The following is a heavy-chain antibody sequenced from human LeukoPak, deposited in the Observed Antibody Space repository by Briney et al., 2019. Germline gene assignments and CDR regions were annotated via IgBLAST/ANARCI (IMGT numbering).Heavy chain of an antibody. CDR3: ARDARDSSSSYTNFDY. CDR2: INPNSGGT. J-gene: IGHJ4*02. CDR1: GYTFTGYY. D-gene: IGHD6-6*01. Sequence: ASVKVSCKASGYTFTGYYMHWVRQAPGQGLEWMGRINPNSGGTNYAQKFQGRVTMTRDTSISTAYMELSRLRSDDTAVYYCARDARDSSSSYTNFDYWGQGPLVTVSS. V-gene: IGHV1-2*06.